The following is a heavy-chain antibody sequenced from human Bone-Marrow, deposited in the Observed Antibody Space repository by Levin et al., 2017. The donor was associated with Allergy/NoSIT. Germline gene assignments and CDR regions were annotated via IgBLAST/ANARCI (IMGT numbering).Heavy chain of an antibody. CDR1: Y. D-gene: IGHD6-13*01. CDR3: ATGARSTWYLYFDY. J-gene: IGHJ4*02. V-gene: IGHV4-31*02. CDR2: IDYNGRT. Sequence: YWSWIRQHPVKGLEWIGYIDYNGRTYYRPSLRSRLTFSLPTSKNQFSLTLKSVTAADTAVYYCATGARSTWYLYFDYWGQGALVTVSS.